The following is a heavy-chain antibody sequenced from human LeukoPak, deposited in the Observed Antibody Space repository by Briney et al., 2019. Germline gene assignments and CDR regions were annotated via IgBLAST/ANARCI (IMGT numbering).Heavy chain of an antibody. V-gene: IGHV3-23*01. CDR2: ISGSGGST. J-gene: IGHJ3*01. Sequence: GGSLRLSCAASGFTFSSYAMSWVRQAPGKGLEWVSAISGSGGSTYYADSVKGRFTISRDNSKNTLYLQMNSLRAEDTAVYYCAKDRVRCKTQPDAFDLWGQGTMVTVSS. CDR1: GFTFSSYA. D-gene: IGHD4-17*01. CDR3: AKDRVRCKTQPDAFDL.